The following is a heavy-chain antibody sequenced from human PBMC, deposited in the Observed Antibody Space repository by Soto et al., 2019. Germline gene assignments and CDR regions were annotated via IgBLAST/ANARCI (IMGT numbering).Heavy chain of an antibody. D-gene: IGHD3-22*01. Sequence: SETLSLTCSVSGDSISNLDYFWAWIRQPPGQALEYIGYIYKSATTYYNPSFESRVAISVDTSKNKFSLKLSSVTAADTAVYYCARSYYYDSSGYYLSAEYFQHWGQGTLVTVSS. CDR1: GDSISNLDYF. CDR2: IYKSATT. CDR3: ARSYYYDSSGYYLSAEYFQH. V-gene: IGHV4-30-4*02. J-gene: IGHJ1*01.